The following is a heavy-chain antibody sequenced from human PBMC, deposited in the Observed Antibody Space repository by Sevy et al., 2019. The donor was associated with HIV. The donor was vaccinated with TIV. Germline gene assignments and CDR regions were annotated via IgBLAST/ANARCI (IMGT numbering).Heavy chain of an antibody. D-gene: IGHD1-1*01. V-gene: IGHV3-48*01. J-gene: IGHJ4*02. CDR1: GFTLSSHS. CDR3: ARRGDNWKGFDY. CDR2: ISSSSSTI. Sequence: GGSLRLSCVASGFTLSSHSMNWVRQAPGKGLEWVSYISSSSSTIYYADSVKGRFTISRDNAKNSLYLQMSSLRAEDTAVYFCARRGDNWKGFDYWGQRALVTVSS.